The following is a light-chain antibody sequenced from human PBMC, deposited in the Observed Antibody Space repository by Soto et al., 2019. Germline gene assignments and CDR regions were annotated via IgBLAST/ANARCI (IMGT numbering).Light chain of an antibody. V-gene: IGKV1-5*01. CDR1: QSISDW. Sequence: DIHMTQSPSTLSASVGDRVTITCRASQSISDWLAWFQQKPGKAPKVLIYDASTLESGVPSRFSGSGSGTEFTLTITSLQTDDSATYYCQQHKSSPWKFGQGTRVEIK. J-gene: IGKJ1*01. CDR3: QQHKSSPWK. CDR2: DAS.